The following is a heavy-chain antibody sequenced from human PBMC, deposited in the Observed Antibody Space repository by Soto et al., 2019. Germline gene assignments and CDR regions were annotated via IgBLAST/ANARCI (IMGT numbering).Heavy chain of an antibody. D-gene: IGHD1-26*01. CDR3: AIPRPYAELYYYYGMDV. CDR1: GDTFSNYA. Sequence: QVQLVQSGAEVKKPGSSVKVSCKASGDTFSNYAISWVRQAPGQGLEWMGGIIPTFGTPNYAQKFQGRATMTADDSTSTAYMGLRSLTSDDTAVYYCAIPRPYAELYYYYGMDVWGQGASVTVSS. CDR2: IIPTFGTP. V-gene: IGHV1-69*12. J-gene: IGHJ6*02.